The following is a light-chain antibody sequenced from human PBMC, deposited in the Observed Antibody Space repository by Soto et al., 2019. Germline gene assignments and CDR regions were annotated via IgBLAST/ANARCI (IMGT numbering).Light chain of an antibody. Sequence: EIVFTQSPGTLSLSPGERASLSCRASQSVDSRYLAWYQQKPGQAPRLLIYGASSRATGIPDRFGGSGSGTDFTVTISRLEPEDFAVYYCQQYGSSPYTFGQGTKVEIK. J-gene: IGKJ2*01. V-gene: IGKV3-20*01. CDR2: GAS. CDR1: QSVDSRY. CDR3: QQYGSSPYT.